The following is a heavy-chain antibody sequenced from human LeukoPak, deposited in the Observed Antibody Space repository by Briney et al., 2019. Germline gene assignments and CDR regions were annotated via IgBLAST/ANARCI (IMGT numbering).Heavy chain of an antibody. CDR2: INSDGSST. D-gene: IGHD3-9*01. CDR3: ASTDWYAAFDI. V-gene: IGHV3-74*01. J-gene: IGHJ3*02. Sequence: GGSLRLSCAASGFAFSNNWMHWVRQAPGKGLLWVSRINSDGSSTSYADSVKARFTISRDNAKNTLYLQMNSLRAEDTAVYYCASTDWYAAFDIWGQGTMVTVSS. CDR1: GFAFSNNW.